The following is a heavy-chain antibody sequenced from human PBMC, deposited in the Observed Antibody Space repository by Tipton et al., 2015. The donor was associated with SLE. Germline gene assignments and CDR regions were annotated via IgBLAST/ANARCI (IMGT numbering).Heavy chain of an antibody. J-gene: IGHJ4*02. CDR2: IYYSGST. CDR1: GGSISSYY. CDR3: ARGRGELPFDY. V-gene: IGHV4-59*12. Sequence: TLSLTCTVSGGSISSYYWSWIRQPPGKGLEWIGYIYYSGSTNYNPSLKSRVTISVDTSKNQFSLKLSSVTAADTAVYYCARGRGELPFDYWGQGTLVTVSS. D-gene: IGHD1-26*01.